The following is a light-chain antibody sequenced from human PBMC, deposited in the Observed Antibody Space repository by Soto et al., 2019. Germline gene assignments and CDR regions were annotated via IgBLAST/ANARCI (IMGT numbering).Light chain of an antibody. J-gene: IGLJ3*02. CDR1: SSNIGSNT. Sequence: QSVLTQPPSASGTPGQRVTISCSGSSSNIGSNTVNWYQQLPGTAPKLLIYSNNQRPSGVPDRFSGSKSGTSASLAISGLQSEDEADYYCAAWDDSLNGHWVFGGGTTLTVL. CDR3: AAWDDSLNGHWV. CDR2: SNN. V-gene: IGLV1-44*01.